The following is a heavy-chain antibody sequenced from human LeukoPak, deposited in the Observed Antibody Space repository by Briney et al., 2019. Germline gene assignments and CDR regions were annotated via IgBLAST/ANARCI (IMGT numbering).Heavy chain of an antibody. Sequence: PGGSLRLSCAASGFTFSAYWMSWVRQAPGKGLEWVANIKQDGSDKHYVDSMKGRFTISRDNAKNSLYLEMSSLRDEDTAVYYCAREGGLSYWGQGTLVTVSS. J-gene: IGHJ4*02. V-gene: IGHV3-7*01. CDR2: IKQDGSDK. D-gene: IGHD3-16*01. CDR3: AREGGLSY. CDR1: GFTFSAYW.